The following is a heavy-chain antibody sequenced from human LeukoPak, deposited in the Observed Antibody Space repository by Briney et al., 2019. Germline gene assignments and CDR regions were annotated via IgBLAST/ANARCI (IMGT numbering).Heavy chain of an antibody. CDR2: ISTHGDRT. D-gene: IGHD2-21*01. CDR3: AKVGAIYYLEK. V-gene: IGHV3-23*01. CDR1: GFSFSSYT. Sequence: GGSLRLSCAASGFSFSSYTINWVRQAPGKGLEWVSPISTHGDRTYYVDSVKGRFTISRDNSRDTLYLEMNSLRAEDTGIYYCAKVGAIYYLEKWGQGTLVAVSS. J-gene: IGHJ4*02.